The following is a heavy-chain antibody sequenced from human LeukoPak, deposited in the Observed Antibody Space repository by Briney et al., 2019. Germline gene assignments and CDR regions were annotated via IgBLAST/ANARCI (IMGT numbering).Heavy chain of an antibody. Sequence: GASVKVSCKASGYTFTSYAMHWVRQAPGQRLEWMGWINAGNGNTKYSQKFQGRVTITRDTSASTAYMELSSLRSEDTAVYYCARAGTWFGESFFDYWGQGTLVTVSS. J-gene: IGHJ4*02. CDR3: ARAGTWFGESFFDY. V-gene: IGHV1-3*01. CDR1: GYTFTSYA. CDR2: INAGNGNT. D-gene: IGHD3-10*01.